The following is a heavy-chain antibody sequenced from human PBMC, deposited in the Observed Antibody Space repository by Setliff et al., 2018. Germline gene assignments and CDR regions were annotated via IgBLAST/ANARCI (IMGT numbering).Heavy chain of an antibody. J-gene: IGHJ4*02. CDR1: GYSIITGYY. D-gene: IGHD6-19*01. V-gene: IGHV4-38-2*02. CDR2: VYYYSGVT. CDR3: ATLPYSSGPLHDY. Sequence: SETLSLTCSVSGYSIITGYYWGWIRQSPGKELEWIGSVYYYSGVTYYNPSLESRVTIFLDASKNQFSLKLSSVIAADTAVYYCATLPYSSGPLHDYWGQGTLVTVSS.